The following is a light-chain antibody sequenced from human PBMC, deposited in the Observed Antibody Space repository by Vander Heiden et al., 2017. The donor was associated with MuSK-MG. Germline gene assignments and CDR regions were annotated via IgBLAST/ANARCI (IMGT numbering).Light chain of an antibody. J-gene: IGLJ3*02. CDR1: NSNIGSNI. Sequence: QSVVTQPTSASGTPGQRVTISCSGSNSNIGSNIVNWYQHLPGTAPKLLIYSNNQRPSGVPDRFSGSKYGPSASLAISELQSEDEADYYCAAWDNGLSAWVFGGGTKLTVL. CDR3: AAWDNGLSAWV. V-gene: IGLV1-44*01. CDR2: SNN.